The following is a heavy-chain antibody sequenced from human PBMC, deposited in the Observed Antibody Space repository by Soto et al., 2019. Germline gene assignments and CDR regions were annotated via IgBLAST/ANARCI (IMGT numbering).Heavy chain of an antibody. CDR2: INENGDQI. Sequence: PGGSLRLSCLVSGFAFNNLKMNWLRQAPGKGLEWISYINENGDQIYYADSVKGRFTISRDHAKNSLYLQMHSLRDEDTAVYYCARDDFYDSGGYDGTDYWGQGTLVTVSS. CDR3: ARDDFYDSGGYDGTDY. D-gene: IGHD3-22*01. J-gene: IGHJ4*02. CDR1: GFAFNNLK. V-gene: IGHV3-48*02.